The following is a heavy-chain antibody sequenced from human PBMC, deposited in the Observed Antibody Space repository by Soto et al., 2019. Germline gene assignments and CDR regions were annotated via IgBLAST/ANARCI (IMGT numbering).Heavy chain of an antibody. Sequence: EVQLVESGGGLVKPGGSLRLSCAASGFTFSSYSMNWVRQAPGKGLEWVSSISSSSSYIYYADSVKGRFTISRDNAKNPLYLQMNSLRAEDTAVYYCARRVAAAGDGNFDYWGQGTLVTVSS. CDR2: ISSSSSYI. J-gene: IGHJ4*02. CDR1: GFTFSSYS. D-gene: IGHD6-13*01. V-gene: IGHV3-21*01. CDR3: ARRVAAAGDGNFDY.